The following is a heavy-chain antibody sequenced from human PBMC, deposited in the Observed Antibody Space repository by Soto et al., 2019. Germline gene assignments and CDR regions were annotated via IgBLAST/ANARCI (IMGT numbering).Heavy chain of an antibody. Sequence: XGSLGLSCAASGFNVSTNYMTWVRQAPGKGLEWVSVMYTGGSTYYAASVKGRFTISRDNFKKTVYLQMNSLRVEDTAMYYCARDLDGMDVWGQGTTVTVSS. J-gene: IGHJ6*02. CDR1: GFNVSTNY. CDR3: ARDLDGMDV. V-gene: IGHV3-53*01. CDR2: MYTGGST.